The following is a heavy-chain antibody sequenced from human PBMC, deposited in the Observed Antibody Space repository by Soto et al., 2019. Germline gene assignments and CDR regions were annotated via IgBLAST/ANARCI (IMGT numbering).Heavy chain of an antibody. CDR2: INPKNGGT. D-gene: IGHD5-18*01. CDR3: ARRDRSGSFDF. J-gene: IGHJ4*02. V-gene: IGHV1-2*02. Sequence: QVQLVQSGAETKKPGASVRVSCKTSGYTFTYFYINWVRLAPGQGLEWMGWINPKNGGTSHAQKFQGRVSMTRDTSSNTVSMERNRLKSDDRGVYFCARRDRSGSFDFWGQGTLVTV. CDR1: GYTFTYFY.